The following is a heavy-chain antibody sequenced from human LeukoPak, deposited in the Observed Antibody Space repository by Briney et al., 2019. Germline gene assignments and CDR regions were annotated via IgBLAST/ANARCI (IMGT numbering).Heavy chain of an antibody. V-gene: IGHV4-4*07. J-gene: IGHJ4*02. CDR2: IYTSGST. D-gene: IGHD6-13*01. Sequence: SETLSLTCTVSGGSISSYYWSWIRQPAGKGLEWIGRIYTSGSTDYNPSLKSRVTMSVDTSKNQFSLKLSSVTAADTAVYYCARLYSSSWYFDYWGQGTLVTVSS. CDR3: ARLYSSSWYFDY. CDR1: GGSISSYY.